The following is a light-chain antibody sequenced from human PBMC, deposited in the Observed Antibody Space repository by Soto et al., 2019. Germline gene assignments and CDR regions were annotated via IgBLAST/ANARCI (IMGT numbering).Light chain of an antibody. J-gene: IGLJ1*01. CDR2: GST. CDR1: SSNIGAGYD. V-gene: IGLV1-40*01. Sequence: QLVLTQPPSVSGAPGQRVTISCTGGSSNIGAGYDLHWYQQLPGTVPKVLIYGSTNRPSGVPDRFSGSKSGTSASLAITGLQAEDEADYYCQSYDSSLSGYVFGTGTKLTVL. CDR3: QSYDSSLSGYV.